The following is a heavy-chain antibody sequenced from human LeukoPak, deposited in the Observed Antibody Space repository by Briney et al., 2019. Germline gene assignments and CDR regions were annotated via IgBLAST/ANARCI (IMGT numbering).Heavy chain of an antibody. J-gene: IGHJ4*02. CDR2: IYYSGST. CDR3: ARGYYYDSSANPKIYYFDY. D-gene: IGHD3-22*01. Sequence: PSETLSLTCTVSGGSISSYYWSWIRQPPGKGLEWIGYIYYSGSTNYNPSLKSRVTISVDTSKNRFSLKLSPVTAADTAVYYCARGYYYDSSANPKIYYFDYWGQGTLVTVSS. CDR1: GGSISSYY. V-gene: IGHV4-59*01.